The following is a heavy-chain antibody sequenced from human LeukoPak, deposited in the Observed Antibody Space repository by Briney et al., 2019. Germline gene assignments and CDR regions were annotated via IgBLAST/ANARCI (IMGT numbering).Heavy chain of an antibody. V-gene: IGHV3-23*01. CDR2: ISGSGGST. CDR1: GFTFSSYA. Sequence: GGSLRLSCAASGFTFSSYAMSWFRRAPGKGLEWVSAISGSGGSTYYADSVKGRFTISRDNSKNTLYLQMNSLRAEDTDVYYCAKGLAYCSSTSCYSAFDYWGQGTLVTVSS. J-gene: IGHJ4*02. D-gene: IGHD2-2*01. CDR3: AKGLAYCSSTSCYSAFDY.